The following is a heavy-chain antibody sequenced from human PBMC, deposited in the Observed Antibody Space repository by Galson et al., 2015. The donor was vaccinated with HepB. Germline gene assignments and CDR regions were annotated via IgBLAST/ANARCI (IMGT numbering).Heavy chain of an antibody. J-gene: IGHJ6*03. Sequence: SLRLSCAASGFTFRSYSMTWVRQAPGKGLEWVSSISSSSSYIYYADSVKGRFTISRDNAKNSLYLQMNSLRAEDTAVYYRARGVLYCSSTSCYTWGGYYYYYMDVWGKGTTVTVSS. D-gene: IGHD2-2*02. CDR3: ARGVLYCSSTSCYTWGGYYYYYMDV. CDR2: ISSSSSYI. CDR1: GFTFRSYS. V-gene: IGHV3-21*01.